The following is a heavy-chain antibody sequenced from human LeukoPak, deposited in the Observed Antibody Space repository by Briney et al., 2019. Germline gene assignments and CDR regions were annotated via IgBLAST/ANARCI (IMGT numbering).Heavy chain of an antibody. V-gene: IGHV1-46*01. D-gene: IGHD2-2*01. CDR1: GYTFTSYY. CDR2: INPSGGST. Sequence: ASVKVSCKASGYTFTSYYMHWVRQAPGQGLEWMGIINPSGGSTSYAQKFRGRVTMTRDTSTSTVYMELSSLRSEDTAVYYCAREIPAANYFDYWGQGTLVTVSS. CDR3: AREIPAANYFDY. J-gene: IGHJ4*02.